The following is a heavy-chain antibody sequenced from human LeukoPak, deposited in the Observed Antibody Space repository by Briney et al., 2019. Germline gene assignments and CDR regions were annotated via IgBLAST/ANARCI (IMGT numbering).Heavy chain of an antibody. J-gene: IGHJ2*01. CDR3: ARALGYSYGSLWYFDL. CDR2: INHSGST. D-gene: IGHD5-18*01. V-gene: IGHV4-34*01. Sequence: SETLSLTCAVYGGSFSGYYWSWIRQPPGKGLEWIGEINHSGSTNYNPSLKSRVTISVDTSKNQFSLKLSSVTAADTAVYYCARALGYSYGSLWYFDLWGRGTLVTVSS. CDR1: GGSFSGYY.